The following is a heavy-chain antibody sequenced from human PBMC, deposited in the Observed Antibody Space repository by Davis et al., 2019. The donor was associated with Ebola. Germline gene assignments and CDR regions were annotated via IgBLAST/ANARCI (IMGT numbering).Heavy chain of an antibody. Sequence: GGSLRLSCAASGFTFSSYEMNWVRQAPGKGLEWVAVIWYDGSNKYYADSVKGRFTISRDNSKNTLYLQMDSLRAEDTAVYYCAKGSGATRPYYFDYWGQGTQVTVSS. J-gene: IGHJ4*02. D-gene: IGHD3-10*01. CDR2: IWYDGSNK. CDR1: GFTFSSYE. V-gene: IGHV3-33*06. CDR3: AKGSGATRPYYFDY.